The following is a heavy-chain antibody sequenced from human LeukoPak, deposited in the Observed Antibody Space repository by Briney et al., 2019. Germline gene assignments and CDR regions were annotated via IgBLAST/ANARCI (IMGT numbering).Heavy chain of an antibody. V-gene: IGHV3-23*01. J-gene: IGHJ3*02. D-gene: IGHD3-3*01. CDR1: GFTFSSYA. Sequence: GXXLRLSCAASGFTFSSYAMSWDRQAPGKGLEWVSAISGSGGSTYYADSVKGRFTISRDNSKNTLYLQMNSLRAEDTAVYYCANFVEDAFDIWGQGTMVTVSS. CDR2: ISGSGGST. CDR3: ANFVEDAFDI.